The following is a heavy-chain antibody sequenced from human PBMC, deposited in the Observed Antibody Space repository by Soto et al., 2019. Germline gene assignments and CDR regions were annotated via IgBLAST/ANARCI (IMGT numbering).Heavy chain of an antibody. CDR1: GFTFSTYT. CDR3: ARDWDTAMAQDV. V-gene: IGHV3-48*02. CDR2: IRSATSDI. D-gene: IGHD5-18*01. Sequence: PGGSLRLSCAASGFTFSTYTMNWVRQAPGKGLEWISNIRSATSDIYYADSVKGRFTISRDNAKNSLYLQMNSLRDEDTAVYYCARDWDTAMAQDVWGQGTTVTVSS. J-gene: IGHJ6*02.